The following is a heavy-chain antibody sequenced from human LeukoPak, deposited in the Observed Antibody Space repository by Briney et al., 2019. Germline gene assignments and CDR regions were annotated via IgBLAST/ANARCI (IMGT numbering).Heavy chain of an antibody. V-gene: IGHV4-4*07. Sequence: SETLSLTCTVSGDSISSYYWSWIRQPAGKGLEWIGRIYASGSTNYNPSLKSRVTMSLDTSKDQFSLNLSSVTAADTAVYYCARKALPGNWFDPWGQGTLVTVSS. CDR1: GDSISSYY. J-gene: IGHJ5*02. CDR3: ARKALPGNWFDP. CDR2: IYASGST.